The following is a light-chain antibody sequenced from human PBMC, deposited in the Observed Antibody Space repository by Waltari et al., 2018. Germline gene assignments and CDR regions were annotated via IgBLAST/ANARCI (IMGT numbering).Light chain of an antibody. V-gene: IGKV3-11*01. CDR3: QQRASLFS. J-gene: IGKJ3*01. CDR2: DAS. CDR1: QSVSTY. Sequence: EIVLTQSPATLSLSPGERATLSCRVSQSVSTYLAWYQQKPGQAPRLLIYDASSRATGIPARFSGSGSGTDFTLTISSLEPEDFAVYYCQQRASLFSFGPGTKVDIK.